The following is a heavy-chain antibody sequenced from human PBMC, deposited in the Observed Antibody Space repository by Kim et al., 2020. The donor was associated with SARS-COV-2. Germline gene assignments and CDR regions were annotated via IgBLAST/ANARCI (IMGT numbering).Heavy chain of an antibody. D-gene: IGHD3-10*01. Sequence: GGSLRLSCAASGFTVSSNYMSWVRQAPGKGLEWVSVIYSGGSTYYADSVKGRFTISRDNSKNTLYLQMNSLRAEDTAVYYCARDSRYYGSGSQYWGQGTLVTVSS. CDR3: ARDSRYYGSGSQY. V-gene: IGHV3-53*01. J-gene: IGHJ4*02. CDR2: IYSGGST. CDR1: GFTVSSNY.